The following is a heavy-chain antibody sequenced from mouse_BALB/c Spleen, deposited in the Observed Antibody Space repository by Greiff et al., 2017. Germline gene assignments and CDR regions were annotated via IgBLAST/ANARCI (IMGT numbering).Heavy chain of an antibody. Sequence: EVQRVESGGGLVKPGGSLKLSCAASGFAFSSYDMSWVRQTPEKRLEWVAYISSGGGSTYYPDTVKGRFTISRDNAKNTLYLQMSSLKSEDTAMYYCARRGGPGDYWGQGTSVTVSS. J-gene: IGHJ4*01. V-gene: IGHV5-12-1*01. CDR2: ISSGGGST. CDR3: ARRGGPGDY. CDR1: GFAFSSYD.